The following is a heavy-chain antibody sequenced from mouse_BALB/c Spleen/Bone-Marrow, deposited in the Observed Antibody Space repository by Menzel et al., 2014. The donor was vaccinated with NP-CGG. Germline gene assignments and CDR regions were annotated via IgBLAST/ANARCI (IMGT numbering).Heavy chain of an antibody. J-gene: IGHJ3*01. D-gene: IGHD1-2*01. CDR1: GFDFSRYW. Sequence: EVQLVESGGGLVQPGGSLKLSCAALGFDFSRYWMTWVRQAPGKGLEWIGEINPDSSTINYAPSLKDKFIISRDNAKNXLYLQMSKVRSEDTALYYCAKNYYYGYVAYWGQGTLVTVSA. CDR2: INPDSSTI. CDR3: AKNYYYGYVAY. V-gene: IGHV4-1*02.